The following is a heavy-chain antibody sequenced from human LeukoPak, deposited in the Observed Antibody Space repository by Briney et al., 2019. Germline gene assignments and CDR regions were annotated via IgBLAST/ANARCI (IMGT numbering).Heavy chain of an antibody. CDR2: MNPNSGNT. D-gene: IGHD2-21*01. CDR1: VYTFTSYD. V-gene: IGHV1-8*01. J-gene: IGHJ4*02. Sequence: ASVKVSCKSSVYTFTSYDINWVRQATGQGLGWLGWMNPNSGNTGYAQQFQGRVTMTRNTSISTAYMELSNLGSGDTAVYYCARVAGNCGGDCYRLLYWGQGTLVTVSS. CDR3: ARVAGNCGGDCYRLLY.